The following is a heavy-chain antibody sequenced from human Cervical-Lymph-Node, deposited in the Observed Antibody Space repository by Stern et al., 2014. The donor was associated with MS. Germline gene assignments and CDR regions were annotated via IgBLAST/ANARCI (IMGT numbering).Heavy chain of an antibody. CDR3: AKYFSAKELGVLHY. V-gene: IGHV1-46*01. J-gene: IGHJ4*02. Sequence: VQLVESGAEVKKPGASVKVSCKASGYTFTTYYMHWVRQAPGQGLEWVGIINPNGGRTDYAQRFKGRITMTMETSKSTVYIELSSLISEDTAVYYCAKYFSAKELGVLHYWGQGTLVTVSS. CDR2: INPNGGRT. CDR1: GYTFTTYY. D-gene: IGHD1-26*01.